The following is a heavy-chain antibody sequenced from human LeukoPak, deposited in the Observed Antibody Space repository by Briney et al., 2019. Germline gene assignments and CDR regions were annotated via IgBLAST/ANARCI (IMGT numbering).Heavy chain of an antibody. CDR1: GYTFTSYG. J-gene: IGHJ4*02. CDR3: ARDGLPTYYYGSGSYYRFGY. CDR2: INPSGGST. D-gene: IGHD3-10*01. Sequence: GASVKVSCKASGYTFTSYGISWVRQAPGQGLEWMGIINPSGGSTSYAQKFQGRVTMTRDTSTSTVYMELSSLRSEDTAVYYCARDGLPTYYYGSGSYYRFGYWGQGTLVTVSS. V-gene: IGHV1-46*01.